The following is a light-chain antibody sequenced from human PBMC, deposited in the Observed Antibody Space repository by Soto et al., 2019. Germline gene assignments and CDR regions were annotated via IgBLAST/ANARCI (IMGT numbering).Light chain of an antibody. V-gene: IGLV2-14*01. Sequence: QPSLTQPASVSGSPGKSVTISCTGTITDVGGYDYVSWYQLHPGKAPQLMVFEVNNPPSGVSYRFSGSKSGNTASLTISGLKAEDEADYFCSSYSISTAYLFGTGTKVTV. J-gene: IGLJ1*01. CDR2: EVN. CDR1: ITDVGGYDY. CDR3: SSYSISTAYL.